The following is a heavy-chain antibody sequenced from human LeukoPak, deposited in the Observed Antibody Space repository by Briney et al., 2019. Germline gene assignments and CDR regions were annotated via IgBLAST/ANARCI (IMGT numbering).Heavy chain of an antibody. CDR3: ARAGPGILDNYFDY. D-gene: IGHD3/OR15-3a*01. CDR1: GGSISSYY. CDR2: ISSSGSTI. V-gene: IGHV3-11*04. J-gene: IGHJ4*02. Sequence: LSLTCTVSGGSISSYYWSWIRQPPGKGLEWVSYISSSGSTIYYADSVKGRFTISRDNAKNSLYLQMNSLRAEDTAVYYCARAGPGILDNYFDYWGQGTLVTVSS.